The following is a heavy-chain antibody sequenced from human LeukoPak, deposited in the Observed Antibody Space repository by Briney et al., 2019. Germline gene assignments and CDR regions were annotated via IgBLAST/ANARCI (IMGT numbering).Heavy chain of an antibody. V-gene: IGHV3-7*01. CDR2: ITQDGCEK. Sequence: GGSLRLSCAASGFTFSNYWMTWVRQAPGKGLEWVANITQDGCEKNYVDSVKGRFTISRDNAKNSLYLQMNSLRVEDRAVYYCAKYVSAEYDSASRMHLDCWGQGTLITVSS. D-gene: IGHD3-22*01. CDR3: AKYVSAEYDSASRMHLDC. J-gene: IGHJ4*02. CDR1: GFTFSNYW.